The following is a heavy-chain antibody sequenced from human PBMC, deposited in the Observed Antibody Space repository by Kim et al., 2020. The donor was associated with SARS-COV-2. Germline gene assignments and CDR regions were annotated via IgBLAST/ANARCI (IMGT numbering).Heavy chain of an antibody. V-gene: IGHV3-23*03. J-gene: IGHJ4*02. Sequence: YADSVKGRFTISRDNSKNTLYLQRNSLRAEDTAVYYCAKAGGSGSYSFDYWGQGTLVTVSS. CDR3: AKAGGSGSYSFDY. D-gene: IGHD3-10*01.